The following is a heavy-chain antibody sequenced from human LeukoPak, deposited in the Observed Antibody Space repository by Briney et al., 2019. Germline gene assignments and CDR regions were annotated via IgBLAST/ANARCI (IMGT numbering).Heavy chain of an antibody. CDR3: TRAPYHGDYVSWA. Sequence: PGRSLRLSCAASGFTFDDYAMHWVRQAPGKGLVWVSRISSDGSDTTYADSVKGRFTISRDNAKKMLYLQMNGLRVDDTAVYYCTRAPYHGDYVSWAWGQGTLVTVSS. D-gene: IGHD4-17*01. CDR2: ISSDGSDT. V-gene: IGHV3-74*01. CDR1: GFTFDDYA. J-gene: IGHJ4*02.